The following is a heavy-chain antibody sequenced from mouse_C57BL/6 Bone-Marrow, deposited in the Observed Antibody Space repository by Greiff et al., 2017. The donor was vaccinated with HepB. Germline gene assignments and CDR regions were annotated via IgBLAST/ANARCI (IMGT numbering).Heavy chain of an antibody. CDR1: GYTFTSYW. CDR3: ARERFHYYYAMDY. Sequence: VQLQQSGAELAKPGASVKLSCKASGYTFTSYWMHWVKQRPGQGLEWIGYINPSSGYTKYNQKFKDKATLTADKSSSTAYMQLSSLTYEDSAVYYCARERFHYYYAMDYWGQGTSVTVSS. J-gene: IGHJ4*01. CDR2: INPSSGYT. V-gene: IGHV1-7*01.